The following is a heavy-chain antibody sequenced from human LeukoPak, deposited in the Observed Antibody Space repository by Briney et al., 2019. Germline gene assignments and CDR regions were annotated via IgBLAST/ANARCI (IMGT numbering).Heavy chain of an antibody. J-gene: IGHJ4*02. Sequence: QSGGSLRLSCGASGFTFSSYSMNWVRQAPGKGLEWISYISLSSGTIYYADSVKGRFTISRDNGKNSLYLQMNSLRDEDTAVYYCARDRGYCSGGSCYTYYFDYWGQGTLVTVSS. CDR1: GFTFSSYS. V-gene: IGHV3-48*02. D-gene: IGHD2-15*01. CDR3: ARDRGYCSGGSCYTYYFDY. CDR2: ISLSSGTI.